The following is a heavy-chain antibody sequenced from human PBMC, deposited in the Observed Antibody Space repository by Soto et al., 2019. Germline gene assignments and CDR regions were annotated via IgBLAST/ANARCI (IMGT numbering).Heavy chain of an antibody. CDR3: ARDQGTGTTNDAFDS. Sequence: GGSLRLSCAASGFTFSSYWMSWVRQAPGKGLEWVANIKQDGSEKYYVDSVKGRFTISRDNAKNSLYLQMNSLRAEDTAVYYCARDQGTGTTNDAFDSWGQGTMVTVSS. CDR2: IKQDGSEK. J-gene: IGHJ3*02. CDR1: GFTFSSYW. D-gene: IGHD1-7*01. V-gene: IGHV3-7*03.